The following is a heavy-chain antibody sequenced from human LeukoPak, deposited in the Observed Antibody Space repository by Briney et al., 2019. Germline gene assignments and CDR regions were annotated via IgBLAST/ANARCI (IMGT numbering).Heavy chain of an antibody. D-gene: IGHD3-3*01. V-gene: IGHV1-2*02. CDR3: ARMPPNDFWPKTYYFDY. CDR2: INPSSGGT. Sequence: ASVKVSCKASGYTFTGYYMHWVRQAPGQGLEWMGWINPSSGGTNYAQKFQGRVTMTGDTSISTAYMELSRLRSDDTAVYYCARMPPNDFWPKTYYFDYWGQGTLVTVSS. CDR1: GYTFTGYY. J-gene: IGHJ4*02.